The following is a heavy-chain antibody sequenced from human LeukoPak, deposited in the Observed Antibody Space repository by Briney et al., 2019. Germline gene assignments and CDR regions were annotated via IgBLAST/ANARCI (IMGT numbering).Heavy chain of an antibody. CDR3: ARDIYDYVWGRYLTDAFDI. CDR2: INPNSGGT. CDR1: GYTFTGYY. Sequence: ASVKVSCKASGYTFTGYYMHWVRQARGQGLEWMGRINPNSGGTNYAQKFQGRVTMTRDTSISTAYMELSRLRSDDTAVYYCARDIYDYVWGRYLTDAFDIWGQGTMVTVSS. J-gene: IGHJ3*02. D-gene: IGHD3-16*02. V-gene: IGHV1-2*06.